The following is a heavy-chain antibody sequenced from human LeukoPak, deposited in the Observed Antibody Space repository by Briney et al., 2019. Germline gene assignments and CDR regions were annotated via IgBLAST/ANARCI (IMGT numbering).Heavy chain of an antibody. V-gene: IGHV1-8*01. CDR1: GYTFTSYD. CDR3: AKDVAVTTMGYFQH. J-gene: IGHJ1*01. D-gene: IGHD2-21*02. CDR2: MNPNSSNT. Sequence: PVASVKVSCKASGYTFTSYDINWVRQATGQGLEWMGWMNPNSSNTGYAQKFQGRVTMTRNTSISTAYMELSSLRAEDTAAYYCAKDVAVTTMGYFQHWGQGTLVTVSS.